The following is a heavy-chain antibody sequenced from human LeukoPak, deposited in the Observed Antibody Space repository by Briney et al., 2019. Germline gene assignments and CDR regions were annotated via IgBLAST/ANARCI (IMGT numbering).Heavy chain of an antibody. CDR2: ISAYTANT. J-gene: IGHJ4*02. CDR3: ARGQSGDFGHPFGFDY. Sequence: ASVKVSCKASDYTFTSYGISWVRQAPGQGLEWMGWISAYTANTNYAQKGQGRVTMTTDTSTSTAYMELRSLRSDDTAVYYCARGQSGDFGHPFGFDYWGQGTLVTVSS. D-gene: IGHD4-17*01. V-gene: IGHV1-18*01. CDR1: DYTFTSYG.